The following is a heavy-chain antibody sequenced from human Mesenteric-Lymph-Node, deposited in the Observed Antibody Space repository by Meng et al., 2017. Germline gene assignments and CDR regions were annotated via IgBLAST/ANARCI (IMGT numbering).Heavy chain of an antibody. CDR1: GFTFSSYG. J-gene: IGHJ4*02. D-gene: IGHD6-19*01. CDR2: IWYDGSDK. V-gene: IGHV3-33*01. CDR3: ARGGSSDFEFAY. Sequence: RGSLRLSCAASGFTFSSYGMHWVRQAPGKGLEWVTVIWYDGSDKYYADSVKGRFTISRETSKNTLYLQMNSLRAEDTAMYYCARGGSSDFEFAYWGQGTLVTVSS.